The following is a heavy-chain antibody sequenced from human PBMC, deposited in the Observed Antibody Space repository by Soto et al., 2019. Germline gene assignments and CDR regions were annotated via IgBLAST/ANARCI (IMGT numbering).Heavy chain of an antibody. CDR2: VFYTGST. CDR1: GGSIRRSY. J-gene: IGHJ4*02. V-gene: IGHV4-59*12. D-gene: IGHD3-22*01. CDR3: AKGRYYHATTGYFDH. Sequence: SETLSLTCTVSGGSIRRSYWSWIRQSPGKGLELIGYVFYTGSTNYNPSLKSRVTISVDTSMNSLRAEDTAVYYCAKGRYYHATTGYFDHWGQGTLVTVSS.